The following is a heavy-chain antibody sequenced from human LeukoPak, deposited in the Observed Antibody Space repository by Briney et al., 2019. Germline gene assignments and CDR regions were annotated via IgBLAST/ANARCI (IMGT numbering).Heavy chain of an antibody. D-gene: IGHD2-15*01. CDR2: IIPVFGIA. V-gene: IGHV1-69*04. J-gene: IGHJ4*02. CDR1: GYTFTGYG. CDR3: ALEHDCSRFPCTEF. Sequence: GASVKVSCKTSGYTFTGYGFNWVRQAPGQGLELLGRIIPVFGIADSTQNFRGRVTISADTAATTAYMELNNLRSEDTAVYYCALEHDCSRFPCTEFWGQGTLVTVSS.